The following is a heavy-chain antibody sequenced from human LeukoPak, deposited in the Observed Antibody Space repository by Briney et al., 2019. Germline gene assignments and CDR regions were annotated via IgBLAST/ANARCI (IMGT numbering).Heavy chain of an antibody. CDR2: INPSGGST. D-gene: IGHD4-17*01. CDR3: ARDSSSSMTTPRFDP. CDR1: GYTSTSYY. Sequence: ASVKVSCKASGYTSTSYYMHWVRQAPGQGLEWMGIINPSGGSTSYAQKFQGRVTMTRDMSTSTVYMELSSLRSEDTAVYYCARDSSSSMTTPRFDPWGQGTLVTVSS. J-gene: IGHJ5*02. V-gene: IGHV1-46*01.